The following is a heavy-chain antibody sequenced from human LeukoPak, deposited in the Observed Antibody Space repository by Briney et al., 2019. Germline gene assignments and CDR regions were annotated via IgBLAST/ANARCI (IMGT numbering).Heavy chain of an antibody. J-gene: IGHJ4*02. D-gene: IGHD1-26*01. CDR3: AKDRGWELKYLDY. V-gene: IGHV3-66*03. CDR2: IYSDNT. Sequence: GGSLRLSCTVSGFTVSSSSMSWVRQAPGKGLEWVSFIYSDNTHYSDSVKGRFTISRDHSKSTLYLQMNSLRAEDTAVYYCAKDRGWELKYLDYWGRGTLVTVSS. CDR1: GFTVSSSS.